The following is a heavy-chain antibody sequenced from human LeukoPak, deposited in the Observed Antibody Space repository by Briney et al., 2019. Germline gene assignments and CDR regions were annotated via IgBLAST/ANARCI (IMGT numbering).Heavy chain of an antibody. D-gene: IGHD3-3*01. Sequence: GGSLRLSCAVSGFTFSNYWMSWVRRAPGKGLEWVSAISGSGGSTYYADSVKGRFTISRDNSKNTLYLQMNSLRAEDTAVYYCAKDLDFWSGYSPVYFDYWGQGTLVTVSS. V-gene: IGHV3-23*01. CDR1: GFTFSNYW. CDR2: ISGSGGST. J-gene: IGHJ4*02. CDR3: AKDLDFWSGYSPVYFDY.